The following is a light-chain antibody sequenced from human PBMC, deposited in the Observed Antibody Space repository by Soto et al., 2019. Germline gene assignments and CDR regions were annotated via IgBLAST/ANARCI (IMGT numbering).Light chain of an antibody. CDR1: QGVSSN. V-gene: IGKV3-15*01. Sequence: IVMTQSPATLSVSPGERATLSCRASQGVSSNLAWYQQKPGQTPRLLIYGASTRATGIPARFSGSGSGTEFTLTISSLQSEDFAVYYCQQYNNWLEWTFGQGTKLEIK. J-gene: IGKJ1*01. CDR3: QQYNNWLEWT. CDR2: GAS.